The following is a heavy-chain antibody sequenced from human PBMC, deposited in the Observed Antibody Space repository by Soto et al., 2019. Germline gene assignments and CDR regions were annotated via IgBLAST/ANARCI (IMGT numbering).Heavy chain of an antibody. CDR2: IYYSGST. J-gene: IGHJ6*03. CDR1: GGSISSYY. V-gene: IGHV4-59*01. CDR3: ASDISSKDYNYYYMDV. Sequence: SETLSLTCTVSGGSISSYYWAWIRQPPGKGLEWVGYIYYSGSTNYSPSLKSRVTISVDRSRNQISLKLRSVTAADTAVYYCASDISSKDYNYYYMDVWGKGTTVTVSS. D-gene: IGHD3-16*02.